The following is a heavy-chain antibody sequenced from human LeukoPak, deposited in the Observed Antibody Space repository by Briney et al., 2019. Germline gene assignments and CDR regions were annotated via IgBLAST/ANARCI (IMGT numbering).Heavy chain of an antibody. CDR3: ARMIWYSSSLTVGYYFDY. D-gene: IGHD6-6*01. CDR1: GGSISSSSYY. CDR2: IYYSGST. J-gene: IGHJ4*02. Sequence: SETLSLTCTVSGGSISSSSYYWGWIRQPPGKGLEWIGSIYYSGSTYYNPSLKSRVTISVDTSKNQFSLKLSSVTAADTAVYYCARMIWYSSSLTVGYYFDYWGQGTLVTASS. V-gene: IGHV4-39*01.